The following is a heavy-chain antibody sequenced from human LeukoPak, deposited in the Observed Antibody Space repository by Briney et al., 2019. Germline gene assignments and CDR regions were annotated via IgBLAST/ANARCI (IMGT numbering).Heavy chain of an antibody. V-gene: IGHV1-2*02. CDR1: GYTFTGYY. D-gene: IGHD6-13*01. Sequence: ASVKVSCKASGYTFTGYYMHWVRQAPGQGLEWMGWINPNSGGTNYAQKFQGRVTMTRDKSIRTAYMELSRLTSDDTAVYYCARGPHLIIAAAEVTYDYWGQGTLVTVSS. CDR3: ARGPHLIIAAAEVTYDY. CDR2: INPNSGGT. J-gene: IGHJ4*02.